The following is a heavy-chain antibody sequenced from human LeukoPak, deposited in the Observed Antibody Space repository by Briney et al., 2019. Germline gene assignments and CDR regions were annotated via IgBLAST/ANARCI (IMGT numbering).Heavy chain of an antibody. V-gene: IGHV1-2*02. J-gene: IGHJ1*01. CDR2: INPNSGGT. CDR3: ARDLIVVVNPKPEYFQH. CDR1: GYSFTAYY. Sequence: ASVKVSCKASGYSFTAYYIHWVRQAPGQGLEWMGWINPNSGGTNYAQKFQGRVTMTMDMSISTVYMELSRLRSDDTAVYYCARDLIVVVNPKPEYFQHWGQGTLVTVSS. D-gene: IGHD3-22*01.